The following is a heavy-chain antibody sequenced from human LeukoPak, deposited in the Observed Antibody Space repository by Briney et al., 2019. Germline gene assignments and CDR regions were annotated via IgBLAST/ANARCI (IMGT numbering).Heavy chain of an antibody. J-gene: IGHJ3*02. CDR2: IYYSGST. CDR3: ARDGYYYDSSGYYHDAFDI. CDR1: GFTFSSYA. Sequence: PGGSLRLSCAASGFTFSSYAMNWVRQPPGKGLEWIGYIYYSGSTNYNPSLKSRVTISVDTSKNQFSLKLSSVTAADTAVYYCARDGYYYDSSGYYHDAFDIWGQGTMVTVSS. D-gene: IGHD3-22*01. V-gene: IGHV4-59*01.